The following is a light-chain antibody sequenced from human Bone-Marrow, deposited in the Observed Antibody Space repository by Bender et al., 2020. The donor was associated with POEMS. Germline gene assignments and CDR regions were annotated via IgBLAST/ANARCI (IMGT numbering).Light chain of an antibody. J-gene: IGLJ2*01. CDR3: QAWDTYSVI. CDR2: QVT. V-gene: IGLV3-1*01. Sequence: SYEVTQPPSVSVSPGQTASITCSGDDLGDKYVAWYQQKPGQSPLLVIYQVTKRPSGIPERFPGSNSGNTATLTISGTQAMDEADYYCQAWDTYSVIFGGGTKLTVL. CDR1: DLGDKY.